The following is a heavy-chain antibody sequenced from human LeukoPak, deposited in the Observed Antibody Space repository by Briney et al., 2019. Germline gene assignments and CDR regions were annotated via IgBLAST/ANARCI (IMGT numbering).Heavy chain of an antibody. J-gene: IGHJ4*02. CDR3: AREIFGSGSYPDF. D-gene: IGHD3-10*01. CDR1: GFTFSSYS. V-gene: IGHV3-21*01. CDR2: ISSSSSYI. Sequence: GGSLRLSCAASGFTFSSYSMNWVRQAPGKGLEWVSSISSSSSYIYYADSVKGRFTISRDNAKNSLYLQMNSLRAEDTAVYYCAREIFGSGSYPDFWGQGTLSPSPQ.